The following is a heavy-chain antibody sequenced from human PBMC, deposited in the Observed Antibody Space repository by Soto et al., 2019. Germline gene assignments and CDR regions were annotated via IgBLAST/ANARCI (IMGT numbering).Heavy chain of an antibody. CDR2: ISSSSSYI. CDR3: ASSHEYGESSVGYYYYMDV. D-gene: IGHD4-17*01. J-gene: IGHJ6*03. Sequence: EVQLVESGGGLVKPGGSLRLSCAASGFTFSSYSMNWVRQAPGKGLEWVSSISSSSSYIYYSDSVNVRFTISRDNAKNYMYLQMKRLRAADTAVYYCASSHEYGESSVGYYYYMDVWGKGTTVTVSS. V-gene: IGHV3-21*01. CDR1: GFTFSSYS.